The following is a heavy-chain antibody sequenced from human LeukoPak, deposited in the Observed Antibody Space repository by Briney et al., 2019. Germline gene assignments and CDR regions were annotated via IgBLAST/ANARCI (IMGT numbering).Heavy chain of an antibody. D-gene: IGHD5-12*01. V-gene: IGHV1-69*05. J-gene: IGHJ4*02. CDR2: IIPIFGTA. CDR3: ARDLRGYSGYAY. CDR1: GGTFSSYA. Sequence: ASVKVSCKASGGTFSSYAISWVRQAPGQGLEWMGRIIPIFGTANYAQKFQGRVTITTDESTSTAYMELSSLRSEDTAVYYCARDLRGYSGYAYWGQGTLVTVSS.